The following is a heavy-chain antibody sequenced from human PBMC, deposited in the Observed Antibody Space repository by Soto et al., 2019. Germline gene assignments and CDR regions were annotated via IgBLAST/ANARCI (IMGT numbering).Heavy chain of an antibody. V-gene: IGHV3-30*18. Sequence: GGSLRLSCAASGFSFSSYGMEWVRLAPGKGLEWVAATTYDGGIKHYVDSVKGRFTISRDNSKNTVFLQMNSLRVEDAAVYYCANDLYYYDFSLDDSWSQGTLVTVS. CDR2: TTYDGGIK. D-gene: IGHD3-16*01. J-gene: IGHJ5*02. CDR3: ANDLYYYDFSLDDS. CDR1: GFSFSSYG.